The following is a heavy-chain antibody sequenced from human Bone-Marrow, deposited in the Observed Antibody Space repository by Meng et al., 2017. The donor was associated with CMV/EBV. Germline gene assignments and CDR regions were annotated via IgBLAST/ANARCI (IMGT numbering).Heavy chain of an antibody. V-gene: IGHV3-30-3*01. CDR2: ISYDGSNK. D-gene: IGHD2/OR15-2a*01. J-gene: IGHJ4*02. CDR3: AKSMAERGDY. CDR1: GFTFSSYA. Sequence: GESLKISCAASGFTFSSYAMHWVRQAPGKGLEWVAVISYDGSNKYYADSVKGRFTISRDNSKNTPYLQMNSLRAEETAVYYRAKSMAERGDYWGQGTLVTVSS.